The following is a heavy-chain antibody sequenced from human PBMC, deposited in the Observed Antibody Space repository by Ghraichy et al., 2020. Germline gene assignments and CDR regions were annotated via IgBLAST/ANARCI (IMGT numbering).Heavy chain of an antibody. CDR2: IKSNTDGGTT. J-gene: IGHJ6*02. D-gene: IGHD6-19*01. V-gene: IGHV3-15*07. CDR3: TTDLGIAVAGKYYWGMDV. CDR1: GFTFSNAW. Sequence: GSLRLSCAASGFTFSNAWMNCVRQAPGKGLEWVGRIKSNTDGGTTDYAAPVKGRFPISRDDSKNTLYLQMNSLKTEDTAVYYCTTDLGIAVAGKYYWGMDVWGQGTTVTVSS.